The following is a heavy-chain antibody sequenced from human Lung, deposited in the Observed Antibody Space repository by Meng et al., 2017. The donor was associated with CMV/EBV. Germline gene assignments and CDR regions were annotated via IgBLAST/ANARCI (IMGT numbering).Heavy chain of an antibody. CDR1: GFTFSSYA. D-gene: IGHD3-9*01. V-gene: IGHV3-30*04. CDR2: ISYDGSTK. CDR3: ARGRGRYFGSCGY. Sequence: SCAASGFTFSSYAMHWVRQAPGKGLEWVAVISYDGSTKYYADPVKGRFTISRDNSKNTLYLQMNSLRAEYTAVYYCARGRGRYFGSCGYWGPG. J-gene: IGHJ4*02.